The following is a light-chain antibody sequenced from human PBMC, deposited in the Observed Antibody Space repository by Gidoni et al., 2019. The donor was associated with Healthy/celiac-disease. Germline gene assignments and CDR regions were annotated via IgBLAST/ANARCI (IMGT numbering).Light chain of an antibody. J-gene: IGKJ1*01. Sequence: DIQLTHSPSFLSASVGDRVTIPCRASQIISSYLAYYQQKPGTAPKLLFSAASTLQSVVPSMFSGSGSGTDSTLTSSSLPPEDFATYYCQQSYNTLWTFGQGTKVEIK. CDR3: QQSYNTLWT. V-gene: IGKV1-39*01. CDR1: QIISSY. CDR2: AAS.